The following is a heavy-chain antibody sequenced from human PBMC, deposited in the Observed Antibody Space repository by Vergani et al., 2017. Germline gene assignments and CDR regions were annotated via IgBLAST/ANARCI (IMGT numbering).Heavy chain of an antibody. CDR1: GGSFSGYY. CDR3: ARARYCSGGSCYYDY. CDR2: INHSGST. Sequence: QVQLQQWGAGLLKPSETLSLTCAVYGGSFSGYYWSWIRQPPGKGLEWIGEINHSGSTNYNPSLKSRVTISVYTSKNQFSLKLSSVTAADTAVYYCARARYCSGGSCYYDYWGQGTLVTVSS. V-gene: IGHV4-34*01. J-gene: IGHJ4*02. D-gene: IGHD2-15*01.